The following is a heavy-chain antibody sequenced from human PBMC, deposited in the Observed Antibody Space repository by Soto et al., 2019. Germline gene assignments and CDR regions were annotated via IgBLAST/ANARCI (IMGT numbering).Heavy chain of an antibody. CDR1: GFTFTSSA. J-gene: IGHJ6*02. D-gene: IGHD3-16*01. CDR3: AARRGTFWGDYYYYGMDV. CDR2: IVVGSGNT. Sequence: GASVKVSCKASGFTFTSSAVQWARQARGQRLEWIGWIVVGSGNTNYAQKFQERVTITRDMSTSTAYMELSSLRSEDTAVYYCAARRGTFWGDYYYYGMDVWGQGTTVTVSS. V-gene: IGHV1-58*01.